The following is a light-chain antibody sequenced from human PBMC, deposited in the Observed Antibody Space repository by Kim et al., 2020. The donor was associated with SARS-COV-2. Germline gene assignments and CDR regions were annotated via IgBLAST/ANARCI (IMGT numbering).Light chain of an antibody. V-gene: IGLV2-14*03. CDR3: SSYTSSSTLEV. CDR2: DVS. CDR1: SSDVGGYNY. Sequence: QSITISCTGTSSDVGGYNYVSWYQQHPGKVPKLMIYDVSNRPSGVSNRFSGSKSGNTASLTISGLQAEDEADYYCSSYTSSSTLEVFGGGTQLTVL. J-gene: IGLJ2*01.